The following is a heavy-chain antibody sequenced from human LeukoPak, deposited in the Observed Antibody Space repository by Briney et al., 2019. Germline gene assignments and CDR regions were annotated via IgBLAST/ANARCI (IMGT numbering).Heavy chain of an antibody. D-gene: IGHD4-11*01. V-gene: IGHV3-7*03. J-gene: IGHJ4*02. CDR1: GFTFSNYW. Sequence: GGPLRLSCAASGFTFSNYWMSWVRQAPGKGLEWVANINQDGSEKYYVDSVRGRFTISRDNAENSLYLQMNSLRAEDTAVYYCARTWMYSNYFRGQGTLVTVSS. CDR2: INQDGSEK. CDR3: ARTWMYSNYF.